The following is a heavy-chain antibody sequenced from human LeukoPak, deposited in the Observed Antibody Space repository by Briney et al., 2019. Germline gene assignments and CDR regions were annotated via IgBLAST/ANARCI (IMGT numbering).Heavy chain of an antibody. V-gene: IGHV3-21*01. CDR2: ISSSSSYI. CDR3: ARDAWGDYYDYI. CDR1: GSTFSSYS. Sequence: GSLRLSCAASGSTFSSYSMNWVRQAPGKGLEWVSSISSSSSYIYYADSVKGRFTISRDNAKNSLYLQMNSLRAEDTAVYYCARDAWGDYYDYIWGQGTMVTVSS. J-gene: IGHJ3*02. D-gene: IGHD3-22*01.